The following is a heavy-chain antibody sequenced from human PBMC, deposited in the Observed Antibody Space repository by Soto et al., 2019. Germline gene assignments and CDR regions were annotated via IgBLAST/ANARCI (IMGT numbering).Heavy chain of an antibody. CDR1: GYTFTSNY. CDR3: ARGGRGAFDI. D-gene: IGHD1-26*01. CDR2: INPSGGST. V-gene: IGHV1-46*01. J-gene: IGHJ3*02. Sequence: QVQLVQSGAEVKKPGASVKVSCKASGYTFTSNYMHWVRQAPGQGLEWMGIINPSGGSTTYAQKCQGRVTMTRDTSTSTVYMELSSLRSEDTDVYYCARGGRGAFDIWGQGTMVTVSS.